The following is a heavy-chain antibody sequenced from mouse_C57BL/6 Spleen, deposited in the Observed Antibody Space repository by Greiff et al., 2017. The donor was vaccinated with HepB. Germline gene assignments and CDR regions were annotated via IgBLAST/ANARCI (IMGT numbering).Heavy chain of an antibody. CDR2: IDPETGGT. V-gene: IGHV1-15*01. D-gene: IGHD1-1*01. Sequence: LQESGAELVRPGASVTLSCKASGYTFTDYEMHWVKQTPVHGLEWIGAIDPETGGTAYNQKFKGKAILTADKSSSTAYMELRSLTSEDSAVYYCTRAYGSSPWFAYWGQGTLVTVSA. CDR3: TRAYGSSPWFAY. J-gene: IGHJ3*01. CDR1: GYTFTDYE.